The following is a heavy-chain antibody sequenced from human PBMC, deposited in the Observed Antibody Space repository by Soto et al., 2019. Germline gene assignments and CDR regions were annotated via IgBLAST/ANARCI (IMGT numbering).Heavy chain of an antibody. CDR2: IIPIFGTA. J-gene: IGHJ5*02. D-gene: IGHD3-10*01. CDR1: GGTFSSYA. Sequence: SVKVSCKASGGTFSSYAISWVRQAPGQGLEWMGGIIPIFGTANYAQKFQGRVTITADKSTSTAYMELSSLRSEDTAVYYCARGFGELLTASVGPWGQGTLVTVSS. CDR3: ARGFGELLTASVGP. V-gene: IGHV1-69*06.